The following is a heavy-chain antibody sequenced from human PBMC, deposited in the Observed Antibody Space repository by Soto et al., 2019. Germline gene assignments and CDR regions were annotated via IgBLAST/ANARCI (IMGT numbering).Heavy chain of an antibody. CDR3: ASGKSQMTQDRMGFYYYMDV. CDR2: VIPLLDAS. Sequence: QVQLVQSGAEVKKPGSSVRISCAASGATFNDYTFTWVRRAPGQGLEWMGRVIPLLDASNYAEKFQDRVTITADRSTSTVYMELSGLKYEDSAIYYCASGKSQMTQDRMGFYYYMDVWGKGTTVTVSS. D-gene: IGHD2-15*01. CDR1: GATFNDYT. V-gene: IGHV1-69*08. J-gene: IGHJ6*03.